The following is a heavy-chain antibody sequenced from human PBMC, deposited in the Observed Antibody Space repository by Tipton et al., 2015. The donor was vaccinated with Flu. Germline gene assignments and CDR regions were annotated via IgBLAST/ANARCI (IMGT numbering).Heavy chain of an antibody. J-gene: IGHJ4*02. CDR1: GGSFSGYY. CDR3: ARGRSQRWLQLWNIYCFDF. CDR2: INHSGST. D-gene: IGHD5-24*01. Sequence: TLSLTCAVYGGSFSGYYWSWIRQPPGKGLEWIGEINHSGSTNYNPSLKRRVTISVDTSKNQFSLKLSSVTAADTAVYYCARGRSQRWLQLWNIYCFDFWGQGTLVTVSS. V-gene: IGHV4-34*01.